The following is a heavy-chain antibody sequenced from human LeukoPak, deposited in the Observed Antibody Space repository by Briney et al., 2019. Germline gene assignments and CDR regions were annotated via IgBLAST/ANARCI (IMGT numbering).Heavy chain of an antibody. J-gene: IGHJ5*02. D-gene: IGHD3-10*02. CDR1: GGSISSGGYS. V-gene: IGHV4-30-2*01. Sequence: PSETLSLTCAASGGSISSGGYSWSWIPQPPGKGLEWIVYIYHSGSTYYNPSLKSRVTISVDRSKNQLSLKLSSVTAADTAVYYCARVRRAVRGVSTNWFDPWGQGTLVTVSS. CDR3: ARVRRAVRGVSTNWFDP. CDR2: IYHSGST.